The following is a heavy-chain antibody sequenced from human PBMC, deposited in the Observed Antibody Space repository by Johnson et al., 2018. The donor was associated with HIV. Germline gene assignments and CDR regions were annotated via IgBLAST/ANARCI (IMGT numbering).Heavy chain of an antibody. D-gene: IGHD4-17*01. CDR3: ARWTVTRGAFDI. J-gene: IGHJ3*02. V-gene: IGHV3-30*04. CDR2: ISYDGSNK. Sequence: QVQLVESGGGVVQPGRSLRLSCAASGFTFSSYAIHWVRQAPGKGLEWVAVISYDGSNKYYADSVKGRFTISRDNSKNTLYLQMNSLRAEDTAVYYCARWTVTRGAFDIWGQGTMVTVSS. CDR1: GFTFSSYA.